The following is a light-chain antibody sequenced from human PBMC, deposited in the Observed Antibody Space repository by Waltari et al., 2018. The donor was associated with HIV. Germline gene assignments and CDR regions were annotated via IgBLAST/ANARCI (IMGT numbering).Light chain of an antibody. CDR3: QSYDRRLMWV. CDR2: QNI. V-gene: IGLV1-40*01. Sequence: HSLLTQPPSVSGAPGQRVTISCTGSSSNIGTGYELHWYQKYPGTAPKLLTFQNINRPSGVPDRFSGSKSVTSASLVITGLQAEDEADYYCQSYDRRLMWVFGGGTSLTV. J-gene: IGLJ2*01. CDR1: SSNIGTGYE.